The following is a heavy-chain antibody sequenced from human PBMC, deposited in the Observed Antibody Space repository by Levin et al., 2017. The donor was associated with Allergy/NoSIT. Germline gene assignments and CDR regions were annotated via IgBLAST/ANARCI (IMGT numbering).Heavy chain of an antibody. CDR1: GFTFSSYA. CDR3: AKGEATTLKETGGIDY. Sequence: ETLSLTCAASGFTFSSYAMNWVRQAPGKGLEWVSALSGSGDDTYYADSVKGRFTISRDNSKSTLYLQMNSLRADDPAVYFCAKGEATTLKETGGIDYWGQGTLVTVSS. J-gene: IGHJ4*02. V-gene: IGHV3-23*01. D-gene: IGHD7-27*01. CDR2: LSGSGDDT.